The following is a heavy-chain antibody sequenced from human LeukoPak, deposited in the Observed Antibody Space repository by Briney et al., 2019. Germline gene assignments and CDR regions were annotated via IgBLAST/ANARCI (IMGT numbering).Heavy chain of an antibody. Sequence: PGGSLRLSCAASGFTFSSYALNWVRQAPGKGLEWVSSISTGSSYIYYADSLKGRFTISRVNAKNSLYLQMNSLRAEDTAVYYCARADWDTAMIDYWGRGTLVTVSS. D-gene: IGHD5-18*01. CDR2: ISTGSSYI. J-gene: IGHJ4*02. V-gene: IGHV3-21*01. CDR1: GFTFSSYA. CDR3: ARADWDTAMIDY.